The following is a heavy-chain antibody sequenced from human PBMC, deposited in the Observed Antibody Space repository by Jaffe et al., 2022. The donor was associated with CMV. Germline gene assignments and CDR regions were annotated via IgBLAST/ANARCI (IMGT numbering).Heavy chain of an antibody. CDR2: IWFDGSNQ. J-gene: IGHJ4*02. CDR1: GFTFSRYG. Sequence: QEQLVESGGGVVQPGTSLRLSCAASGFTFSRYGMHWVRQAPGKGLEWVAVIWFDGSNQYSVESVKGRFTISRDNSKNTLYLEMTSLRAEDTAIYYCASESIPKFRGSGTPVYWGQGTLVAVSS. V-gene: IGHV3-33*08. CDR3: ASESIPKFRGSGTPVY. D-gene: IGHD3-10*01.